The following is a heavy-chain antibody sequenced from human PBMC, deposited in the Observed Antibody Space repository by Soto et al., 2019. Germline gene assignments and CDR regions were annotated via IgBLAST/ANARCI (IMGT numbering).Heavy chain of an antibody. CDR1: GGSISSGDYY. V-gene: IGHV4-30-4*01. J-gene: IGHJ4*02. D-gene: IGHD3-22*01. CDR3: ARVSRYYDRSVDY. CDR2: IYYSGST. Sequence: PSETLSLTCTVSGGSISSGDYYWSWIRQPPGKGLEWIGYIYYSGSTYYNPSLKSRVTISVDTSKNQFSLKLSSVTAADTAVYYCARVSRYYDRSVDYWGQGTLVTASS.